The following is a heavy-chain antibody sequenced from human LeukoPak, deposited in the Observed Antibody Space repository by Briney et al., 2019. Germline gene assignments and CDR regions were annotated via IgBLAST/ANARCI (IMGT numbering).Heavy chain of an antibody. V-gene: IGHV3-30*18. D-gene: IGHD3-22*01. CDR2: ISNDGNNK. J-gene: IGHJ4*02. Sequence: GGSLRLSCAASGFTFSSHGMHWVRQAPGKGLEWVSLISNDGNNKYYVDSVKGRFTISRDNSKNTLYLQMNSLRAEDTAVYYCAKWSRYYDSSGYYWGQGTLVTVSS. CDR1: GFTFSSHG. CDR3: AKWSRYYDSSGYY.